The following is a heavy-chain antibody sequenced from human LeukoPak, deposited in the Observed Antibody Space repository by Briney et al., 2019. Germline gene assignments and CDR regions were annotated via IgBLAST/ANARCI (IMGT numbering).Heavy chain of an antibody. J-gene: IGHJ4*02. CDR1: GFTFSSYV. V-gene: IGHV3-48*03. CDR3: ARVRSGYSHENYFDY. CDR2: ISGGGSST. D-gene: IGHD5-18*01. Sequence: GGSLRLSCAASGFTFSSYVMNWVRQAPGKGLEWVSTISGGGSSTYYADSVKGRFTISRDNAKDSLYLQMNSLRAEDTAVYYCARVRSGYSHENYFDYWGQGTLVTVSS.